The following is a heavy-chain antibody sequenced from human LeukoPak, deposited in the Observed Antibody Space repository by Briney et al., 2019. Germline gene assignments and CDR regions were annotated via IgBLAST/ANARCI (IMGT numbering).Heavy chain of an antibody. V-gene: IGHV3-30-3*01. J-gene: IGHJ4*02. CDR1: GSTFSSYA. CDR2: ISYDGSNK. Sequence: GGSLRLSCAASGSTFSSYAMHWVRQAPGKGLEWVAVISYDGSNKYYADSVKGRFTISRDNSKNTLYLQMNSLRAEDTAVYYCARSEILDYWGQGTLVTVSS. CDR3: ARSEILDY.